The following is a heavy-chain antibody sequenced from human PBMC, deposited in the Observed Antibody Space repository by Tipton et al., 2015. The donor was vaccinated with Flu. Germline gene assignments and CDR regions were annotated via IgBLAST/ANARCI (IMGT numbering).Heavy chain of an antibody. D-gene: IGHD4-11*01. J-gene: IGHJ5*01. V-gene: IGHV4-38-2*01. CDR1: GYSIRSSNYY. CDR3: ARRDYSNYVSEPKNWFDS. CDR2: IFHSGNS. Sequence: TLSLTCAVSGYSIRSSNYYWGWIRQPPGKGLEWIGNIFHSGNSYHNPSLKSRVTMSVETSKNQFSLKLSSVTAADTAVYYCARRDYSNYVSEPKNWFDSWDQGVLVIVSS.